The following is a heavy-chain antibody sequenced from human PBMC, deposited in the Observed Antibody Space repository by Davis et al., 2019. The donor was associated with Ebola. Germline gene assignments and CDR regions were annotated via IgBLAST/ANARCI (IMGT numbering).Heavy chain of an antibody. J-gene: IGHJ4*02. CDR2: IYYSGST. CDR3: ARGYSYGFHEGFDY. CDR1: GGSISSYY. V-gene: IGHV4-59*12. Sequence: SETLSLTCTVSGGSISSYYWSWIRQPPGKGLEWIGYIYYSGSTNYNPSLKSRVTISVDTSKNQFSLKLSSVTAADTAVYYCARGYSYGFHEGFDYWGQGTLVTVSS. D-gene: IGHD5-18*01.